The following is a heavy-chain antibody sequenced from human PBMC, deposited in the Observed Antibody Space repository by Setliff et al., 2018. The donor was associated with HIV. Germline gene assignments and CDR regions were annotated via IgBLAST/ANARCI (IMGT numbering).Heavy chain of an antibody. D-gene: IGHD3-22*01. CDR1: GGSISSSSYY. CDR2: TYYSGST. Sequence: PSETLSLTCTVSGGSISSSSYYWGWIRQPPGKGLEWIGSTYYSGSTYYNPSLKGRVTISVDTSKKQFSLKLRSVTAADTAVYYCARRVVITTGSYYFDYWGQGTLVTVSS. CDR3: ARRVVITTGSYYFDY. J-gene: IGHJ4*02. V-gene: IGHV4-39*01.